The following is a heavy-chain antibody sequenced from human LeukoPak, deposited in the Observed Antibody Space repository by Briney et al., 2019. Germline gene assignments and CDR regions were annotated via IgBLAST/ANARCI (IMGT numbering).Heavy chain of an antibody. D-gene: IGHD3-22*01. CDR3: AISYDGEPFDY. Sequence: GGSLRLSCAASGFTFSDYYMSWIRQAPGKGLEWVSYISSSGSTICYADSVKGRFTISRDNAKNSLYLQMNSLRAEDTAVYYCAISYDGEPFDYWGQGTLVTVSS. CDR1: GFTFSDYY. V-gene: IGHV3-11*01. J-gene: IGHJ4*02. CDR2: ISSSGSTI.